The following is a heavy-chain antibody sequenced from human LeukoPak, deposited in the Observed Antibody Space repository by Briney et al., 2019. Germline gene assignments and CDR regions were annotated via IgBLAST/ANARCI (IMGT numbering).Heavy chain of an antibody. CDR1: GYTFTSYA. V-gene: IGHV7-4-1*02. CDR2: ISTNTGNP. Sequence: ASVKVSCKSSGYTFTSYAMNWVRQAPGQGLEWMGWISTNTGNPTYAQGFTGRFVFSLDTSVSTAYLQISSLKAEDTAIYYCARSRRVVVPSTLNSADDYYYYMDVWGKGTTVTVSS. D-gene: IGHD2-15*01. CDR3: ARSRRVVVPSTLNSADDYYYYMDV. J-gene: IGHJ6*03.